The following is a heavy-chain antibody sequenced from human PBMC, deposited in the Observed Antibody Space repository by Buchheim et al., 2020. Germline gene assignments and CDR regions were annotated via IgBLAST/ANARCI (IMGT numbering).Heavy chain of an antibody. CDR1: DGSFSGYQ. D-gene: IGHD3-22*01. CDR3: ARMYYYDSSGLLFDP. CDR2: IDHGGST. Sequence: QVQLQQWGAGLLKPSETLSLTCAIYDGSFSGYQWSWIRQPPGKGLEWLGEIDHGGSTNYNPSLTSRVTISLDTSENQLSLKLTCVTAADTAVYYCARMYYYDSSGLLFDPWGQG. V-gene: IGHV4-34*01. J-gene: IGHJ5*02.